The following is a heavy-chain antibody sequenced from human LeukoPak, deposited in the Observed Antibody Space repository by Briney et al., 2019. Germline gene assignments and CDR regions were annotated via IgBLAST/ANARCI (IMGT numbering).Heavy chain of an antibody. CDR1: GFTFGTYW. V-gene: IGHV3-7*01. CDR3: ATDASGDSYADY. Sequence: GGSLRLSCAASGFTFGTYWMNWVRQAPGRGLEWVANIKPDGSHIYYVDSVKGRFTISRDNAKNSLYLQIISLGAEDTAIYYCATDASGDSYADYWGQGTRVTVSS. J-gene: IGHJ4*02. CDR2: IKPDGSHI. D-gene: IGHD5-18*01.